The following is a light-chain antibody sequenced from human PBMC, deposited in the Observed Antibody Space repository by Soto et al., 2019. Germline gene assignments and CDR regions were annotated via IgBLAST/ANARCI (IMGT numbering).Light chain of an antibody. J-gene: IGKJ1*01. Sequence: DIQMTQSPSTLSASVGDRVTITCRASQSISSWLAWYQQKPGNAPKLRIYNASSLESGVPSRFSGSGSGTEFTLTISSLQPDDFATYYCQQYNSYPLTFGQGTKVEIK. CDR3: QQYNSYPLT. CDR2: NAS. CDR1: QSISSW. V-gene: IGKV1-5*03.